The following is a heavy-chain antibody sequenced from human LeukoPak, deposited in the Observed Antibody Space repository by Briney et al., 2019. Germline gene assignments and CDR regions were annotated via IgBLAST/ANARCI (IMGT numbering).Heavy chain of an antibody. CDR2: ISSSSSYI. CDR3: ARDQGPPFLEWSNWFDP. J-gene: IGHJ5*02. Sequence: PGGSLRLSCAASGFTFSSYSMNWVRQAPGRGLEWVSSISSSSSYIYYADSVKGRFTISRDNAKNSLYLQMNSLRAEDTAVYYCARDQGPPFLEWSNWFDPWGQGTLVTVSS. V-gene: IGHV3-21*01. CDR1: GFTFSSYS. D-gene: IGHD3-3*01.